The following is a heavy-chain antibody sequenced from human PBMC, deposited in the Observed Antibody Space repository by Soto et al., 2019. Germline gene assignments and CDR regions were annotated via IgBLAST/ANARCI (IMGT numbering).Heavy chain of an antibody. CDR3: PRVFGFAGIDV. CDR2: IYYSGNT. Sequence: QVQLQESGPGVVKPSQTLSLTCTVSGGSISSGGYYWSWIRQHPGKGLEWIGYIYYSGNTYYNPSLKGRVTISVDTSKNQSSLKLSSVTAADTAVYSCPRVFGFAGIDVWGQGTTVTVSS. D-gene: IGHD3-3*01. J-gene: IGHJ6*02. CDR1: GGSISSGGYY. V-gene: IGHV4-31*03.